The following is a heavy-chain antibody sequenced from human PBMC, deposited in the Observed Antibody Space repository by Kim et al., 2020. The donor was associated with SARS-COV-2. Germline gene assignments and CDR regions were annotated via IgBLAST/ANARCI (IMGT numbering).Heavy chain of an antibody. V-gene: IGHV3-9*01. J-gene: IGHJ4*02. CDR2: ISWNSGSI. CDR3: AVVPAAIGAFDY. Sequence: GGSLRLSCAASGFTFDDYAMHWVRQAPGKGLEWVSGISWNSGSIGYADSVKGRFTISRDNAKNSLYLQMNSLRAEDTALYYCAVVPAAIGAFDYWGQGTLVTVSS. D-gene: IGHD2-2*01. CDR1: GFTFDDYA.